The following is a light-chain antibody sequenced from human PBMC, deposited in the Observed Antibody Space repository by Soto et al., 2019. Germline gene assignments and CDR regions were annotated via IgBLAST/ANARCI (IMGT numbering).Light chain of an antibody. CDR3: QQSYNPPLS. CDR2: AAS. Sequence: EIQMTQSPSSLSASVGDRVTITCRASQTISSTLNWDQQKPGKAPKLLIYAASTLQRGVPARFSGSGSGAEFTLTITTLQSEDFATYYCQQSYNPPLSFGQGTKVEI. CDR1: QTISST. V-gene: IGKV1-39*01. J-gene: IGKJ1*01.